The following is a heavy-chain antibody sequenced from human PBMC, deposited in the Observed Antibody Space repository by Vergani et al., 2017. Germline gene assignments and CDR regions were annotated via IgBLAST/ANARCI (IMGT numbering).Heavy chain of an antibody. V-gene: IGHV3-23*01. J-gene: IGHJ6*03. CDR1: GFTFNHYA. Sequence: EVQLLESGGDLVQPGGSLRLSCAASGFTFNHYAMNWFRQAPGKGLEWVSGISGSGGSTYYAGSVKGRLTISRDSSKNTLYLQMNSLSAGDTAVYYCAKANPRNSGYDYRYYDRYIDVWGQGTTVTVSS. D-gene: IGHD5-12*01. CDR3: AKANPRNSGYDYRYYDRYIDV. CDR2: ISGSGGST.